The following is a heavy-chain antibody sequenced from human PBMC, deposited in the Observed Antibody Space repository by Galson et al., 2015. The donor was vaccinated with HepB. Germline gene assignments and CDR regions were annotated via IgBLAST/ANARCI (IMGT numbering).Heavy chain of an antibody. D-gene: IGHD3-10*01. CDR2: ISAYNGNT. CDR1: GGTFSSYA. Sequence: SVKVSCKASGGTFSSYAISWVRQAPGQGLEWMGWISAYNGNTNYAQKLQGRVTMTTDTSTSTAYMELRSLRSDDTAVYYCAREPSGFWVGFDYWGQGTLVTVSS. J-gene: IGHJ4*02. V-gene: IGHV1-18*01. CDR3: AREPSGFWVGFDY.